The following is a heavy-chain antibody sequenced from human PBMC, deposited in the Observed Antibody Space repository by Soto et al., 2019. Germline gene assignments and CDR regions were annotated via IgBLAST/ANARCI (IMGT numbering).Heavy chain of an antibody. CDR3: ARESGVTTATLDYYYLYMDV. CDR1: GYAFSQFY. Sequence: QVQLVQSGAEVKKPGASVKVSCKASGYAFSQFYIHWMRQAPGQGLEWMGWINPTSGRTKFAQKFQGGVTMTRDTSIKTVYMELSGLQSDATAVYYCARESGVTTATLDYYYLYMDVWGKGTTVTVSS. J-gene: IGHJ6*03. V-gene: IGHV1-2*02. D-gene: IGHD4-17*01. CDR2: INPTSGRT.